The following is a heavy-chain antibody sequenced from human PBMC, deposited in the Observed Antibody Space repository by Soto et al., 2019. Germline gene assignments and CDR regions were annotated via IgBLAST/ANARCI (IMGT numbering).Heavy chain of an antibody. CDR3: AREVSGQWLVPNPFDY. CDR1: GYTFTTNA. V-gene: IGHV1-3*01. D-gene: IGHD6-19*01. Sequence: WASVKVSCKASGYTFTTNAIHWVRQAPGQRLEWMGWINAGNSNTKYSQKFQGRVTITRDTSASTAYMELSSLRSEDTAVYYCAREVSGQWLVPNPFDYWGQGTLVTVSS. CDR2: INAGNSNT. J-gene: IGHJ4*02.